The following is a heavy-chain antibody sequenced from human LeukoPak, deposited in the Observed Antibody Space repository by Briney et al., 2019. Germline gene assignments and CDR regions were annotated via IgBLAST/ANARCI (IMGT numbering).Heavy chain of an antibody. Sequence: GGSLRLSCAASGFTFSSYWMSWVRQAPGKGLEWVAHIKQDGSEKYYVDSVKGRFTISRDNAKNSLYLQMNSLRAEDTAVYYCARDSYYYDSSGYSAEYFQHWGQGTLVTVSS. CDR2: IKQDGSEK. CDR3: ARDSYYYDSSGYSAEYFQH. V-gene: IGHV3-7*01. CDR1: GFTFSSYW. J-gene: IGHJ1*01. D-gene: IGHD3-22*01.